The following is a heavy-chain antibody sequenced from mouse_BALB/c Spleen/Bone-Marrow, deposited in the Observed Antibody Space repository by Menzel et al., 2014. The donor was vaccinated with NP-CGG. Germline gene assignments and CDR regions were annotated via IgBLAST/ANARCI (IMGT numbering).Heavy chain of an antibody. CDR2: IDPSSGYS. V-gene: IGHV1-4*01. D-gene: IGHD2-3*01. J-gene: IGHJ1*01. CDR3: GPYDGYYNWYFDV. Sequence: QVQLQQSGAELARPGASVKMSCKASGYTFTSYTMHWIKQRPGQGLEWIGYIDPSSGYSNYNQKFKDKATLTADISSSSTYMQLSSLTSEDSAVYFCGPYDGYYNWYFDVWGAGTPVTGSS. CDR1: GYTFTSYT.